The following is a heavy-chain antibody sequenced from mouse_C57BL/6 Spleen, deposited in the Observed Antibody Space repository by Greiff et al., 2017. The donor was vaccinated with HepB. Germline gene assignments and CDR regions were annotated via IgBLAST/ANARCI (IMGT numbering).Heavy chain of an antibody. V-gene: IGHV14-1*01. J-gene: IGHJ2*01. Sequence: VQLQQSGAELVRPGASVKLSCTASGFNIKDYYMHWVKQRPEQGLEWIGRIDPEDGDTEYAPKFQGKATMTADPSSNPAYLQLSSLTSEDTAVYYCTTSYSNLFDYWGQGTTLTVSS. CDR1: GFNIKDYY. CDR2: IDPEDGDT. CDR3: TTSYSNLFDY. D-gene: IGHD2-5*01.